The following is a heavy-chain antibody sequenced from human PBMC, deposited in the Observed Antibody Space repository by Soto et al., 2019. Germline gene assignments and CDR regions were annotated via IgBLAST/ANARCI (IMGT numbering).Heavy chain of an antibody. CDR2: VHYSGNS. Sequence: QVQLQESGPGLVKPSGTLSLTCAVSRASVSSNNWWAWFRQPPGQGLEWIGEVHYSGNSNYNPSLRTRVPTSLDRSNEQFALSPTSVTAADTATYYCAHVTIGYVCNLARWGQGILVIVSS. D-gene: IGHD5-18*01. J-gene: IGHJ4*02. CDR3: AHVTIGYVCNLAR. V-gene: IGHV4-4*02. CDR1: RASVSSNNW.